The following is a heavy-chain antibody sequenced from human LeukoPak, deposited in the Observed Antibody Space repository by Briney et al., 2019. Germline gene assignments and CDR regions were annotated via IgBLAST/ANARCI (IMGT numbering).Heavy chain of an antibody. J-gene: IGHJ3*02. CDR3: AREGWGLSVADAFDI. V-gene: IGHV3-48*03. D-gene: IGHD1-26*01. CDR1: GFTFSSYE. CDR2: ISGGGTTI. Sequence: GGSLRLSCAASGFTFSSYEMNWVRQAPGKGLGWVSYISGGGTTIYLADSVKGRFTISRDNAKNSLYLQMNSLRAEDTAVYYCAREGWGLSVADAFDIWGQGTMVTVSS.